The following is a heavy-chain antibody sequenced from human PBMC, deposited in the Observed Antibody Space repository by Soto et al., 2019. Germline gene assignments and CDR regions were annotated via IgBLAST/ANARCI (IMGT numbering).Heavy chain of an antibody. Sequence: QVQLQQWGAGLLKPSETLSLTCAVYGGSFSGYYWSWIRQPPGKGLEWIGEINHSGSTNYNPSLKSRVTISVDTSKNQFSLKLSSVTAADTAVYYCARKAAQHAVDYWGQGTLVTVSS. CDR3: ARKAAQHAVDY. CDR1: GGSFSGYY. D-gene: IGHD6-6*01. J-gene: IGHJ4*02. V-gene: IGHV4-34*01. CDR2: INHSGST.